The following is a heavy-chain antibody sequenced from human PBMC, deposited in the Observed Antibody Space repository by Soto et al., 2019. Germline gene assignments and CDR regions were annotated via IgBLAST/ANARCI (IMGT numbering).Heavy chain of an antibody. CDR1: GYTFTSYG. D-gene: IGHD5-18*01. CDR3: ARDVGYSYGYLPYYYGMDV. Sequence: GASVKVSCKASGYTFTSYGISWVRQAPGQGLEWMGWISAYNGNTNYAQKLQGRVTMTTDTSTSTAYMELRSLRSDDTAVYYCARDVGYSYGYLPYYYGMDVWGQGTTVTSP. V-gene: IGHV1-18*04. CDR2: ISAYNGNT. J-gene: IGHJ6*02.